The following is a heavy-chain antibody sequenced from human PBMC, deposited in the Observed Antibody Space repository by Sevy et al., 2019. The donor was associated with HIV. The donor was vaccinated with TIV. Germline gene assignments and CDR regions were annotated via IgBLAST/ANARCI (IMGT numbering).Heavy chain of an antibody. V-gene: IGHV5-51*01. D-gene: IGHD3-22*01. CDR2: IYPGDSDT. Sequence: GESLKISCKGSGYSFTSYWIGWVRQMPGKGLEWMGIIYPGDSDTRYSPSFQGQVTISAGKSISTAYLQWSSLKASDTAMYYCARRGHYYDSSGYYGDWFDPWGQGTLVTVSS. CDR1: GYSFTSYW. J-gene: IGHJ5*02. CDR3: ARRGHYYDSSGYYGDWFDP.